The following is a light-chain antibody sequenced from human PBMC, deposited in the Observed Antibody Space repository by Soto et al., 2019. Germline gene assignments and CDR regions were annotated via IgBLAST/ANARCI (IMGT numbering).Light chain of an antibody. CDR1: QSLVHSDGIAY. J-gene: IGKJ5*01. CDR3: MQGTHWPIT. CDR2: KVS. V-gene: IGKV2-30*02. Sequence: DVVMTQSPLSLPVTLGQPASISCRSNQSLVHSDGIAYFSWFQQRPGRSPRRLVYKVSNRDSVAPDRFSGSGSGTDFALKIRRVEAEDVGVYYCMQGTHWPITFGQGTRLEIK.